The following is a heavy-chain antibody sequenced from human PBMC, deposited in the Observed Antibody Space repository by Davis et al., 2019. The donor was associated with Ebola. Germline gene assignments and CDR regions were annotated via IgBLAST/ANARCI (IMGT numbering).Heavy chain of an antibody. CDR1: GGSISSGGYS. CDR3: ARGKPFGSSFWFDP. CDR2: IYHSGGT. Sequence: LRLSCAVSGGSISSGGYSWSWIRQPPGKGPEWIGYIYHSGGTYYNPSLKSRVTISVDRSKNQFSLKLSSVTAADTAVYYCARGKPFGSSFWFDPWGQGTLVTVSS. V-gene: IGHV4-30-2*01. J-gene: IGHJ5*02. D-gene: IGHD6-13*01.